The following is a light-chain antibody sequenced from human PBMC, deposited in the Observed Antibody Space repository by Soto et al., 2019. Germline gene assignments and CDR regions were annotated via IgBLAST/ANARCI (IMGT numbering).Light chain of an antibody. CDR2: AVS. V-gene: IGLV2-14*01. CDR1: SSDVGGYNY. J-gene: IGLJ2*01. CDR3: TSYTSSNTWL. Sequence: QSALTQPASVSGSPGQSITISCTGNSSDVGGYNYVSWFQQHPGKAPKLIIYAVSNRPSGIGDRFSGSKSGNTASLTISGLQAEDEADYYCTSYTSSNTWLFGGGTKLTVL.